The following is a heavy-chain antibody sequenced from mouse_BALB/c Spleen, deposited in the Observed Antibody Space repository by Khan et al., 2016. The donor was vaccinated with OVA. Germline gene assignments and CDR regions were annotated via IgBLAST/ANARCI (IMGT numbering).Heavy chain of an antibody. D-gene: IGHD4-1*01. CDR3: ADHLTGSFAY. J-gene: IGHJ3*01. Sequence: EVELVESGGDLVKPGGSLKLSCAASGFTFSSYSMSWVRQTPDKRLEWVASISSGGDYTYYPDSAKGRFTISRDNAKNTLYLQMSDLKSEDTAMYYCADHLTGSFAYGGQGTLVTVSA. CDR1: GFTFSSYS. V-gene: IGHV5-6*01. CDR2: ISSGGDYT.